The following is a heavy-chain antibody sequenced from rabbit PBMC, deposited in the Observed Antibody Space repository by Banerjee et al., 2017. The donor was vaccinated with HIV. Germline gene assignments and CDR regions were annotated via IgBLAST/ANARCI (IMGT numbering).Heavy chain of an antibody. V-gene: IGHV1S40*01. Sequence: QSLEESGGGLVQPGASLTLTCTASGFSFSSNHYMCWVRQAPGKGLEWIACIYAGSGSTIYYASWAKGRFTISKTSSTTVTLQMTSLTAADTATYFCARHSDSSAWGGDLWGPGTLVTVS. CDR1: GFSFSSNHY. CDR2: IYAGSGSTI. J-gene: IGHJ4*01. D-gene: IGHD4-1*01. CDR3: ARHSDSSAWGGDL.